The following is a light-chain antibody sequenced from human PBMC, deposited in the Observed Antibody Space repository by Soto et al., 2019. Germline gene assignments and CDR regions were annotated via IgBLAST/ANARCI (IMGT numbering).Light chain of an antibody. J-gene: IGKJ2*01. V-gene: IGKV1-5*01. CDR1: QSFSSW. CDR3: QQYNTYYS. CDR2: DAS. Sequence: DIQMTQSPSTLSASVGDRVTITCRASQSFSSWLAWYQQKPGKAPKLLIYDASSLESGVPSRFSGSGSGTEFTLTISSLHPDDFATYHCQQYNTYYSFGQGTRLEI.